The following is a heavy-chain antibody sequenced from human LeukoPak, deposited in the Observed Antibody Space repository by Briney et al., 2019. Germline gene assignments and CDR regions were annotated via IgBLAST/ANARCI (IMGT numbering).Heavy chain of an antibody. J-gene: IGHJ3*02. CDR1: GFTFSSYA. CDR3: AGPYDYVWGSYRYYDAFDI. CDR2: ISYDGSNK. Sequence: GGSLRLSCAASGFTFSSYAMHWVRQAPGKGLEWVAVISYDGSNKYYADSVKGRFTISRDNSKNTLYLQMNSLRAEDTAVYYCAGPYDYVWGSYRYYDAFDIWGQGTMVTVSS. D-gene: IGHD3-16*02. V-gene: IGHV3-30-3*01.